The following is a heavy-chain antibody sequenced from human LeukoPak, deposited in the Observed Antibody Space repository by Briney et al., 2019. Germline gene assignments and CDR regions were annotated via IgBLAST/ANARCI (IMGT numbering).Heavy chain of an antibody. CDR2: IIPIFGTA. CDR3: ARVVKYCGGDCFIFDY. D-gene: IGHD2-21*02. CDR1: GGTFSSYA. J-gene: IGHJ4*02. Sequence: SVKVSCKASGGTFSSYAISWVRQAPGQGLEWMGGIIPIFGTANYAQKFQGRVTITTDESTSTAYMELSSLRSEDTAVYYCARVVKYCGGDCFIFDYWGQGTLVTVSS. V-gene: IGHV1-69*05.